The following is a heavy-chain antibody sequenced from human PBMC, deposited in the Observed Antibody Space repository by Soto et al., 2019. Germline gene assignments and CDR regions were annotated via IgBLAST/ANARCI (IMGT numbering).Heavy chain of an antibody. J-gene: IGHJ4*02. D-gene: IGHD3-3*01. CDR3: ARVERGITIFGVVIPPFDY. V-gene: IGHV3-11*01. CDR1: GFTFSDYY. Sequence: QVQLVESGGGLVKPGGSLRLSCAASGFTFSDYYMSWIRQAPGKGLEWVSYISSSGSTIFYADSVKGRFTISRDTAKNSLYVQMNSLRAEDTAVYYCARVERGITIFGVVIPPFDYWGQGTLVTVSS. CDR2: ISSSGSTI.